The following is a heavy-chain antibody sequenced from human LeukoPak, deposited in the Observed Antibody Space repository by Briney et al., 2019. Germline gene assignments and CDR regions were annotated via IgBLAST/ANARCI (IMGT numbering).Heavy chain of an antibody. V-gene: IGHV4-59*01. Sequence: SETLSLTCTVSGGSISSYYWSWIRQPPGKGLEWLGYIYYSGSTNYNPSLKSRVTISVDTSKNQFSLKLSSVTAADTAVYYRARVRYDFWSGYPSSSRYYMDVWGKGTTVTVSS. CDR3: ARVRYDFWSGYPSSSRYYMDV. CDR2: IYYSGST. CDR1: GGSISSYY. D-gene: IGHD3-3*01. J-gene: IGHJ6*03.